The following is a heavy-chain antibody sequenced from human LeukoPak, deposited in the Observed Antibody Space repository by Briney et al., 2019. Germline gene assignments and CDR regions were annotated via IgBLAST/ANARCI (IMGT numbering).Heavy chain of an antibody. CDR2: IIPIFGTA. J-gene: IGHJ2*01. CDR3: ARGPQLYGDYWYFDL. Sequence: SVKVSCKTSGGTFSSYAITWVRQAPGQGLEWMGGIIPIFGTANYAQKFQGRVTITADESTSTAYMELSSLRSEDTAVYYCARGPQLYGDYWYFDLWGRGTLVTVSS. D-gene: IGHD4-17*01. V-gene: IGHV1-69*13. CDR1: GGTFSSYA.